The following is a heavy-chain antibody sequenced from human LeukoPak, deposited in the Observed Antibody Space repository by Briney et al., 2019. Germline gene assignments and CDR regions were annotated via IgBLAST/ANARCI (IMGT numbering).Heavy chain of an antibody. Sequence: SETLSLTCTVSGGSISSYYWSWIRPPPGKGLEWIGYIYYSGSTNYNPSLKSRVTISVDTSKNQFSLKLSSVTAADTAVYYCARAGPGYGDYVSNWFDPWGQGTLVTVSS. CDR1: GGSISSYY. V-gene: IGHV4-59*01. D-gene: IGHD4-17*01. CDR2: IYYSGST. J-gene: IGHJ5*02. CDR3: ARAGPGYGDYVSNWFDP.